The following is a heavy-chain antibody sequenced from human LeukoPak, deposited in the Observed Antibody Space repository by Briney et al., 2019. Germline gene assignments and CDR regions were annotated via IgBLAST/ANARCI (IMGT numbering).Heavy chain of an antibody. D-gene: IGHD6-19*01. CDR3: AKDSGNSGWYVDN. V-gene: IGHV3-23*01. Sequence: GESLKISCAASGFTFSSYAMRWFRQAPAKGLEWVSSISASGAGTYYADSVKGRFTISRDNSKNTVYLQMNSLRAEDTAVYYCAKDSGNSGWYVDNWGQGTLVTVSS. CDR1: GFTFSSYA. J-gene: IGHJ4*02. CDR2: ISASGAGT.